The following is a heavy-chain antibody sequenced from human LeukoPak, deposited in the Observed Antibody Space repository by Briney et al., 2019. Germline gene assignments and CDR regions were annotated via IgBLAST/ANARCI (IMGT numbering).Heavy chain of an antibody. CDR1: GFTFRSYG. V-gene: IGHV3-33*01. CDR2: IWYDGSNK. J-gene: IGHJ4*02. CDR3: AREAGGGSYYYFDY. D-gene: IGHD1-26*01. Sequence: GGSLRLSCAASGFTFRSYGMHWVRQAPGKGLEWVAVIWYDGSNKYYADSVKGRFTISRDNSKNTLYLQMNSLRAEDTAVYYCAREAGGGSYYYFDYWGQGTLVTVSS.